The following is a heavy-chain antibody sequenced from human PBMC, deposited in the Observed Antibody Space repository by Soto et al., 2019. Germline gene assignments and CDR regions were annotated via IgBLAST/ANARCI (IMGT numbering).Heavy chain of an antibody. CDR3: ASGRGYSGYDGPTLGY. CDR2: IYYSGST. V-gene: IGHV4-59*01. CDR1: GGSISSYY. D-gene: IGHD5-12*01. Sequence: KTSETLSLTCTVSGGSISSYYWSWIRQPPGKGLEWIGYIYYSGSTNYNPSLKSRVTISVDTSKNQFSLKLSSVTAADTAVYYCASGRGYSGYDGPTLGYWGQGTLVTVSS. J-gene: IGHJ4*02.